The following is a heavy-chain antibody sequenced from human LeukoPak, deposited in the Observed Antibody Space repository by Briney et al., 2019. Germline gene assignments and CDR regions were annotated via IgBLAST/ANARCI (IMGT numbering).Heavy chain of an antibody. D-gene: IGHD4-23*01. CDR3: ARGPVVNPEYLDL. Sequence: GGSLRLSCAASGFSVSAFDIHWVRQASGKSLEWVAAIGTAGDTYYPHSGQGRFTISRDTPKHSSYLQMNNLRVEDTAVYYCARGPVVNPEYLDLWGRGTLVTVSS. V-gene: IGHV3-13*01. CDR2: IGTAGDT. CDR1: GFSVSAFD. J-gene: IGHJ2*01.